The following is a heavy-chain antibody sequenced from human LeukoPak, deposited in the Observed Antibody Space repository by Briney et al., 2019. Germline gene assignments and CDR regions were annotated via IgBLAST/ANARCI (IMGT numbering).Heavy chain of an antibody. CDR1: GFTFSTHA. CDR2: ISYDGSNK. Sequence: GGSLRLSCAASGFTFSTHAMHWVRQAPAKGLEWVAVISYDGSNKYYADSVKGRFTISRDNSKNTLYLQMNSLRAEDTAVYYCARAPYSSSWEGDAFDIWGQGTMVTVSS. V-gene: IGHV3-30*19. CDR3: ARAPYSSSWEGDAFDI. J-gene: IGHJ3*02. D-gene: IGHD6-13*01.